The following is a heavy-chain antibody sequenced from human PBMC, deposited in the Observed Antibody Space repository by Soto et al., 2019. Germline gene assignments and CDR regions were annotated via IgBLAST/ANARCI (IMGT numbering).Heavy chain of an antibody. D-gene: IGHD6-19*01. CDR3: AKRWGAVTGTEGQGMDV. V-gene: IGHV3-23*01. CDR2: ISGSGSST. J-gene: IGHJ6*02. Sequence: GGSLRLSCAASGFTFSSYAMSWVRQAPGKGLEWVSFISGSGSSTYYVDSVQGRFTISRDNSKNTLYLQMNSLRAEDTAVYYCAKRWGAVTGTEGQGMDVWGQGTTVTVSS. CDR1: GFTFSSYA.